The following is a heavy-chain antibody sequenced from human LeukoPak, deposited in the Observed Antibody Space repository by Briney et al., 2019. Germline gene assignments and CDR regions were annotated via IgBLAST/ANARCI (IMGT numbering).Heavy chain of an antibody. CDR3: ARGSSSSWYGDYYMDV. CDR1: GYTFTSNY. V-gene: IGHV1-46*01. Sequence: ASVKVSCKAFGYTFTSNYMHWVRQAPGQGPEWMGVISPSGGSTTYAQKFQGRVTLTRDMSTSTDYLELSSLRSEDTAVYYCARGSSSSWYGDYYMDVWGKGTTVTISS. D-gene: IGHD6-13*01. J-gene: IGHJ6*03. CDR2: ISPSGGST.